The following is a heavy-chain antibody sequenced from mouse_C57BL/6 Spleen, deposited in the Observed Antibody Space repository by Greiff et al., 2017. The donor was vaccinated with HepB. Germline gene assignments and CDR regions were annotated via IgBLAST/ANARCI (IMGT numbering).Heavy chain of an antibody. V-gene: IGHV5-6*01. CDR3: ARWAYYSILGWYQGDYFDY. D-gene: IGHD2-5*01. CDR2: ISSGGSYT. Sequence: EVMLVESGGDLVKPGGSLKLSCAASGFTFSSYGMSWVRQTPDKRLEWVATISSGGSYTYYPDSVKGRFTISRDNAKNTLYLQMSSLKSEDTAMYYGARWAYYSILGWYQGDYFDYWGQGTTLTVSS. CDR1: GFTFSSYG. J-gene: IGHJ2*01.